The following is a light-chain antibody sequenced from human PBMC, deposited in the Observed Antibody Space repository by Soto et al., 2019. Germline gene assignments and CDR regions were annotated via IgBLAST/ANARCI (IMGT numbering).Light chain of an antibody. CDR2: WAS. Sequence: DIVMTQSPDSLAVSLGERATINCKSSQSVLYSSNNKNYLAWYQQKPGQPPKLLIYWASTRESGVPDRFSGSGSGTDLTLTIRSLQAEDVAVYYCQQYYSTLRTFGQGTKVEIK. V-gene: IGKV4-1*01. CDR1: QSVLYSSNNKNY. CDR3: QQYYSTLRT. J-gene: IGKJ1*01.